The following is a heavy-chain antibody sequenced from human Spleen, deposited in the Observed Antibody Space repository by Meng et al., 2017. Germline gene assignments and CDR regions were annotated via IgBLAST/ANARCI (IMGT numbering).Heavy chain of an antibody. CDR1: AFTFATYP. J-gene: IGHJ4*02. CDR3: ARDEDISAAGKLFGDY. D-gene: IGHD6-13*01. CDR2: INPKSGDT. V-gene: IGHV1-2*06. Sequence: QVQLVQSEAEVKMPGASVQVSWKTSAFTFATYPMHWVRQAPGQGLEWMGRINPKSGDTHYAQRFQGRVTMTGDTSISTAYMELSGLRSDDTAMYYCARDEDISAAGKLFGDYWGQGTLVTVSS.